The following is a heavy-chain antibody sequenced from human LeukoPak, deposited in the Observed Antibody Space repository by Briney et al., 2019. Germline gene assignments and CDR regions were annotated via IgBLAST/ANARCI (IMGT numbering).Heavy chain of an antibody. Sequence: PSETLSLTCGVSDGSLSGSYWTWIRQAPGKGLEWIGDINYSGITNYDPSLKSRVTISVDTSTNQFSLRLRSVTAADTALYYCARSGAFDIWGQGTMVTVSS. CDR2: INYSGIT. CDR3: ARSGAFDI. CDR1: DGSLSGSY. J-gene: IGHJ3*02. V-gene: IGHV4-34*01.